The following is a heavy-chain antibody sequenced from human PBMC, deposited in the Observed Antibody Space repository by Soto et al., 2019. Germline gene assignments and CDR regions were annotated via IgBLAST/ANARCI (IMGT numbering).Heavy chain of an antibody. V-gene: IGHV4-4*02. Sequence: RQPPGKGLEWIGEIYHSGSTNYNPSLKSRVTISVDKSKNQFSLKLSSVTAADTALYYCGRPICGPVMDVWVRGTTVPGSS. CDR2: IYHSGST. CDR3: GRPICGPVMDV. D-gene: IGHD3-3*01. J-gene: IGHJ6*02.